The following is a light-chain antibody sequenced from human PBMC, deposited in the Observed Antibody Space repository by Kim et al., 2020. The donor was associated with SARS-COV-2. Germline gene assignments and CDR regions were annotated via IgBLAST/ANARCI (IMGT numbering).Light chain of an antibody. Sequence: ATINCKSSQSFLYSSDNKNYLAWYQQKPGQPPKLLIYWASTRESGVPDRFTGGGSGTDFTLIISSLQAEDVAVYYCQQYYSTPLTFGGGTKVDIK. V-gene: IGKV4-1*01. CDR3: QQYYSTPLT. CDR1: QSFLYSSDNKNY. CDR2: WAS. J-gene: IGKJ4*01.